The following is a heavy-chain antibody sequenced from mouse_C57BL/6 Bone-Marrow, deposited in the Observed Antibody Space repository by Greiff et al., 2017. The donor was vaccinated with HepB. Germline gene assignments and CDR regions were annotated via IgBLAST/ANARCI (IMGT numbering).Heavy chain of an antibody. CDR1: GFNIKDDY. D-gene: IGHD1-1*01. J-gene: IGHJ2*01. Sequence: EVQLQQSGAELVRPGASVKLSCTASGFNIKDDYMHWVKQRPEQGLEWIGWIDPENGDTEYASKFQGKATITADTSSNTAYLQLSSLTSEDTAVYYCTTEVYGSSYRVYFDYWGQGTTLTVSS. CDR2: IDPENGDT. V-gene: IGHV14-4*01. CDR3: TTEVYGSSYRVYFDY.